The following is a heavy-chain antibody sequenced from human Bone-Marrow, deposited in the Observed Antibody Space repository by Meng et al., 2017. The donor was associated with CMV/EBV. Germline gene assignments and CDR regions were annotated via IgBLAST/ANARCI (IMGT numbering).Heavy chain of an antibody. CDR2: INHSGST. CDR1: GGSFSGYY. CDR3: ARGVRNVVVPAASGGSWFDP. D-gene: IGHD2-2*01. J-gene: IGHJ5*02. Sequence: SETLSLTCAVYGGSFSGYYWSWIRQPPGKGLEWIGEINHSGSTNYNPSLKSRVTISVDTSKNQFSLKLSSATGADTAVYYCARGVRNVVVPAASGGSWFDPWGQGTLVTVSS. V-gene: IGHV4-34*01.